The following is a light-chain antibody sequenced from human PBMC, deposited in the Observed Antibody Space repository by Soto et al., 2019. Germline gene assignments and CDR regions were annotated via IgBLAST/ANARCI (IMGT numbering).Light chain of an antibody. CDR1: RSDIGGFNY. Sequence: QSALTQPASVSGSPGQSITISCTGSRSDIGGFNYVSWYQQHPSKAPKVLIYEVTARPSGVSNRFSGSKSGNTASLTISGLQTDDEADYFCISYTIRSSFYVFGTGTKVTVL. CDR3: ISYTIRSSFYV. J-gene: IGLJ1*01. V-gene: IGLV2-14*01. CDR2: EVT.